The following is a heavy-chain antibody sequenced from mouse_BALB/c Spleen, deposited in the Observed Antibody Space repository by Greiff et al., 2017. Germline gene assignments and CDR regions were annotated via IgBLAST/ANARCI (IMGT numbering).Heavy chain of an antibody. CDR3: ARSVRLRYYFDY. D-gene: IGHD1-1*01. J-gene: IGHJ2*01. V-gene: IGHV1-80*01. Sequence: VQLQESGAELVRPGSSVKISCKASGYAFSSYWMNWVKQRPGQGLEWIGQIYPGDGDTNYNGKFKGKATLTADKSSSTAYMQLSSLTSEDSAVYFCARSVRLRYYFDYWGQGTTLTVSS. CDR1: GYAFSSYW. CDR2: IYPGDGDT.